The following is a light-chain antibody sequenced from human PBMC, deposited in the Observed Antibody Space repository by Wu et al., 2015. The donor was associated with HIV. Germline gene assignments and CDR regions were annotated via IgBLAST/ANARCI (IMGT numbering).Light chain of an antibody. J-gene: IGKJ1*01. V-gene: IGKV1-39*01. Sequence: DIQMTQSPSSLSASVGDRVTITCRASQSMNNFLNWYQQKPGKAPKLLIYSASSLQSGVPSRFSGSGSGTDFTLTISSLQPEDFATYYCQQSYTSPWTFGQGTKVEI. CDR3: QQSYTSPWT. CDR1: QSMNNF. CDR2: SAS.